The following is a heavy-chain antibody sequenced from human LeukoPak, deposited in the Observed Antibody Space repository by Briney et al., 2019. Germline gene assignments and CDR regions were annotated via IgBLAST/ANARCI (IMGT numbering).Heavy chain of an antibody. J-gene: IGHJ4*02. D-gene: IGHD4-17*01. V-gene: IGHV4-34*01. Sequence: SETLSLTCAVYGESFSGYYWSWIRQPPGKGLEWIGEINHSGSTNYNPSLKSRVTISVDTSKNQFSLKLSSVTAADTAVYYCARLLPRVWTVDYWGQGTLVTVSS. CDR1: GESFSGYY. CDR2: INHSGST. CDR3: ARLLPRVWTVDY.